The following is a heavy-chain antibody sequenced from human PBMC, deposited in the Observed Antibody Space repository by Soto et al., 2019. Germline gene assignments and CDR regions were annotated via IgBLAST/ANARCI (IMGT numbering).Heavy chain of an antibody. CDR1: GFTFSSYW. CDR2: INRDGSST. CDR3: ARGALYYYDISGTDY. D-gene: IGHD3-22*01. Sequence: EVQLVESGGGLVQPGGSLRLSCATSGFTFSSYWMHWVRQAPGKGLVWVSRINRDGSSTSYADSVKGRFTISRANAKTTLYMQMNRLRTEDTAVYYCARGALYYYDISGTDYWGQGTLVTVSS. J-gene: IGHJ4*02. V-gene: IGHV3-74*01.